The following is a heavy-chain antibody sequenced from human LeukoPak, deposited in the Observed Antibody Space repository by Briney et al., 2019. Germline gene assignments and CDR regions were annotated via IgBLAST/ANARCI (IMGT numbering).Heavy chain of an antibody. CDR1: GGSFSGYY. CDR2: INHSGST. D-gene: IGHD4-11*01. J-gene: IGHJ4*02. V-gene: IGHV4-34*01. Sequence: PSETLSLTCAVYGGSFSGYYWSWIRQPPGKGLEWVGEINHSGSTNYNPSLKSRLTISVDTSKNQFSLKLSSVTAADTAVYYRARLVHYRGDDYWGQGTLVTVSS. CDR3: ARLVHYRGDDY.